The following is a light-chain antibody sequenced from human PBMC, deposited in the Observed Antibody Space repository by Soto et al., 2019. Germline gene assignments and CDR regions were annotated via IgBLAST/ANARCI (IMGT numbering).Light chain of an antibody. Sequence: DILLTQSPSFLSASVGDRVSITCRASQGIGNHLAWYQQKPGQAPELLIYDSSTLDTGVPSRFSGRASGTEFTLTISSLLPEDFAAYHCQQHNSCPFTFGQGTQLEIK. CDR1: QGIGNH. CDR2: DSS. V-gene: IGKV1-9*01. J-gene: IGKJ5*01. CDR3: QQHNSCPFT.